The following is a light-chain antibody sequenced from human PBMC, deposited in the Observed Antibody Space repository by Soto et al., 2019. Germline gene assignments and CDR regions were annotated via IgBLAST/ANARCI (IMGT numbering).Light chain of an antibody. Sequence: QSALTQPASVSGSPGQSITISCTGSSSDVGAYTSVSWYQQHPGKAPKLMFYEVSNRPSGVSRRFSGSKSGNTASLTISGLQAEDEAHYYCSSYTSDNRDYVFGTGTKLTVL. CDR3: SSYTSDNRDYV. J-gene: IGLJ1*01. V-gene: IGLV2-14*01. CDR2: EVS. CDR1: SSDVGAYTS.